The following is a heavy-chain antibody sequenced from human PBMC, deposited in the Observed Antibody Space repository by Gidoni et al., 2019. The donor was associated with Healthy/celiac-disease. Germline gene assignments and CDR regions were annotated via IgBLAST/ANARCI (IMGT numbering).Heavy chain of an antibody. D-gene: IGHD4-17*01. Sequence: QVQLVESGGGVVQPGRSLRLSCAASGFTFSSYGMHWVRQAPGKGLEWVAVISYDGSNKYYADSVKGRFTISRDNSKNTLYLQMNSLRAEDTAAYYCAKESSDDYGDYDWFDPWGQGTLVTVSS. CDR2: ISYDGSNK. CDR1: GFTFSSYG. J-gene: IGHJ5*02. V-gene: IGHV3-30*18. CDR3: AKESSDDYGDYDWFDP.